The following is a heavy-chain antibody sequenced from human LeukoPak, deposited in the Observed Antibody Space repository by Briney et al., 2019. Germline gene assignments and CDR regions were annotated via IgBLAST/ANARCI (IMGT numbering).Heavy chain of an antibody. CDR2: IRHDGSNK. D-gene: IGHD3-22*01. Sequence: PGGSLRLSCVASGITFSSYSMNWVRQAPGKGLEWVAFIRHDGSNKYYADSVKGRFTISRDNSKNTLYLQMNSLRAEDTAVYYCAKVQYYESLDYWGQGTLVTVSS. CDR1: GITFSSYS. J-gene: IGHJ4*02. V-gene: IGHV3-30*02. CDR3: AKVQYYESLDY.